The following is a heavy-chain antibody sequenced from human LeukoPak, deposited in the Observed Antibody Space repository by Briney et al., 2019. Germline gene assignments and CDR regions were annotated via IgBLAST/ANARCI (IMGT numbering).Heavy chain of an antibody. V-gene: IGHV4-39*07. J-gene: IGHJ4*02. CDR2: IYYSGST. CDR3: ARIIRGMATTPRVQQGTFDY. Sequence: SETLSLTCTVSGGSISSSSYYWGWIRQPPGKGLEWIGSIYYSGSTYYNPSLKSRVTISVDTSKNQFSLKLSSVTAADTAVYYCARIIRGMATTPRVQQGTFDYWGQGTLVTVSS. D-gene: IGHD5-24*01. CDR1: GGSISSSSYY.